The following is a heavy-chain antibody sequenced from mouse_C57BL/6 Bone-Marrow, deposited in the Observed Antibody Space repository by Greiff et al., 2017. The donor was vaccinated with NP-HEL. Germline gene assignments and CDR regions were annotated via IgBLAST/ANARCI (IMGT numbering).Heavy chain of an antibody. CDR2: ISNLAYSI. CDR3: ARHGDGYYDFYYAMDY. D-gene: IGHD2-3*01. J-gene: IGHJ4*01. V-gene: IGHV5-15*01. CDR1: GFTFSDYG. Sequence: EVQGVESGGGLVQPGGSLKLSCAASGFTFSDYGMAWVRQAPRKGPEWVAFISNLAYSIYYADTVTGRFTISRENAKNTLYLEMSSLRSEDTAMYYCARHGDGYYDFYYAMDYWGQGTSVTVSS.